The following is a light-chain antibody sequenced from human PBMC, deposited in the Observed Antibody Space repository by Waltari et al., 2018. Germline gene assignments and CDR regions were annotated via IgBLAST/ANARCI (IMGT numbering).Light chain of an antibody. CDR1: KLGHKY. J-gene: IGLJ1*01. V-gene: IGLV3-1*01. CDR3: QAWDSSSDSYV. CDR2: QDK. Sequence: SYELTQPPSVSVSAGQTARNTCPGDKLGHKYVCRFQQRPGQSPVLVIYQDKKRPSGIPERFSGSNSGNTATLTISGTQPLDEADYYCQAWDSSSDSYVFGSGTKVTV.